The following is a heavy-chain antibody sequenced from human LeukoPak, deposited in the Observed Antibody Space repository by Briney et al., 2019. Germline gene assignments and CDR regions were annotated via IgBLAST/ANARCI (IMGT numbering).Heavy chain of an antibody. CDR3: ARSSRGHFHYYYYGMDV. J-gene: IGHJ6*02. CDR1: GGTFSSYA. CDR2: IIPIFGTA. Sequence: SVKVSCKASGGTFSSYAISWVRQAPGQGLEWMGGIIPIFGTANYAQKFQGRVTITADESTSTAYMELSSLRSEDTAVYYCARSSRGHFHYYYYGMDVWGQGTTVTVYS. V-gene: IGHV1-69*13. D-gene: IGHD6-25*01.